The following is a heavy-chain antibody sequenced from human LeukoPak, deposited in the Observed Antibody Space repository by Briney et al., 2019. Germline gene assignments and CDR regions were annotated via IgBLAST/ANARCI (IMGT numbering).Heavy chain of an antibody. D-gene: IGHD6-19*01. V-gene: IGHV3-11*01. CDR2: ISSSGSTI. J-gene: IGHJ4*02. Sequence: GGSLRLSCAASGFTFSDYYMSWVRQAPGKGLEWVSSISSSGSTIYYADSVKGRFTISRDNAKNSLYLQMNSLRAEDTAVYYCARRWLHYYFDYWGQGTLVTVSS. CDR3: ARRWLHYYFDY. CDR1: GFTFSDYY.